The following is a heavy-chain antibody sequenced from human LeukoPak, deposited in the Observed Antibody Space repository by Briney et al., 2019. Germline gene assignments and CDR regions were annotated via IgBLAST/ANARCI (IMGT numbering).Heavy chain of an antibody. CDR3: TTDIAGETDY. Sequence: PGESLRLYCAASGFTFSNAWMRWVRQAPGMGLDWVGRIQTKTDGGTQDYAAPVKGRFTISRDDSKNTLYLQMNSLKTEDTAVYCCTTDIAGETDYWGQGTLVTVSS. V-gene: IGHV3-15*01. J-gene: IGHJ4*02. CDR1: GFTFSNAW. D-gene: IGHD6-13*01. CDR2: IQTKTDGGTQ.